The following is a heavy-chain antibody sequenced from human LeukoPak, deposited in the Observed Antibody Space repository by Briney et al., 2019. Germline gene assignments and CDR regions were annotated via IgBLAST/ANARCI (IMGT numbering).Heavy chain of an antibody. D-gene: IGHD3-22*01. CDR3: ARDRVSYYYDSSGYYPDY. V-gene: IGHV3-43*02. CDR2: IRGDGGST. J-gene: IGHJ4*02. Sequence: GGSLRLSCAASGFTFDDYAMHWVRRAPGKGLEWVSLIRGDGGSTYYADSVKGRFTISRDNSKNSLYLQMNSLRTEDTALYYCARDRVSYYYDSSGYYPDYWGQGTLVTVSS. CDR1: GFTFDDYA.